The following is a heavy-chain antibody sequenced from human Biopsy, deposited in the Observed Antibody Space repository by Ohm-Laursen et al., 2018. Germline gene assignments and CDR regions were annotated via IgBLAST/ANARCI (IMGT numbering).Heavy chain of an antibody. CDR2: INCKTGAT. Sequence: ASVKVFCKASSYTFTDYNIHWMRQAPGQGLEWLGYINCKTGATNYAQKFQGTVTMTRDTSISTAYLALGSLRSADTAIYYCARDPLNGHKHFDYWGQGSLVTVSS. J-gene: IGHJ4*02. D-gene: IGHD2-8*01. CDR3: ARDPLNGHKHFDY. V-gene: IGHV1-2*02. CDR1: SYTFTDYN.